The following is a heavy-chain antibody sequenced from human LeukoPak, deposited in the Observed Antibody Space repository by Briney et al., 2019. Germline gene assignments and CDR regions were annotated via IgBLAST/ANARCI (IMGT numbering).Heavy chain of an antibody. CDR1: GFTFSSYA. CDR2: ISGSGGST. D-gene: IGHD2-2*01. CDR3: AKDDIVVVPAAPLD. J-gene: IGHJ4*02. Sequence: GGSLRLSCAASGFTFSSYAMSWVRQAPGKGLEWVSAISGSGGSTYYADSVKGRFTISRDNSKSTLYLQMNSLRAEDTAVYYCAKDDIVVVPAAPLDWGQGTLVTVSS. V-gene: IGHV3-23*01.